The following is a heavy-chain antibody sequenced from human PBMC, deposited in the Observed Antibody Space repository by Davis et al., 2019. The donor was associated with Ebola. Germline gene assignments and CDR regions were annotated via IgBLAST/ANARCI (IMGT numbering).Heavy chain of an antibody. Sequence: SETLSLTCTVSGGSISSYYWSWIRQPPGKGLEWIGEINHSGSTNYNPSLKSRVTISVDTSKNQFSLKLSSVTAADTAVYYCARDLTLDYWGQGTLVTVSS. V-gene: IGHV4-34*01. CDR3: ARDLTLDY. CDR1: GGSISSYY. J-gene: IGHJ4*02. CDR2: INHSGST. D-gene: IGHD2-15*01.